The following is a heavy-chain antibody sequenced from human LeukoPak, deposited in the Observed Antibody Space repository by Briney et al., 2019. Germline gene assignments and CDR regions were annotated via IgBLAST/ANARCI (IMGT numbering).Heavy chain of an antibody. CDR3: ASPSGDGSGSYYIPYYYYYYMDV. CDR1: GYTFTTFW. Sequence: GESLKISCKVSGYTFTTFWIGWVRQMPGQGLQWMGIIYPGDSETIYSPSFQGQVTIPADKSISTAYLQWSSLKASDTAMYSCASPSGDGSGSYYIPYYYYYYMDVWGKGTTVTISS. D-gene: IGHD3-10*01. V-gene: IGHV5-51*01. J-gene: IGHJ6*03. CDR2: IYPGDSET.